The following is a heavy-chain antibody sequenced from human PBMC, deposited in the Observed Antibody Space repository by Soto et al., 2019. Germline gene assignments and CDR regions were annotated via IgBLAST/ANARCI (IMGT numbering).Heavy chain of an antibody. CDR3: ARERPEGAGLDP. J-gene: IGHJ5*02. Sequence: PSETLSLTCTVSGGSISSGDYYWSWIRQPPGKGLEWIGYIYHSGSTYYNPSLKRRVTISVNTSKNQFSLNLGSVSAANPAVYYCARERPEGAGLDPWGQGTLVTVSS. CDR1: GGSISSGDYY. V-gene: IGHV4-30-4*01. D-gene: IGHD6-6*01. CDR2: IYHSGST.